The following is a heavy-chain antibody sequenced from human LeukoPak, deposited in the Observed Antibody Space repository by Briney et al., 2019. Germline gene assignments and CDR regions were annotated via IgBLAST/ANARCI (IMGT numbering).Heavy chain of an antibody. D-gene: IGHD6-19*01. Sequence: GGSLRLSCAASGFTFSTYAMHWVRQAPGKGLEWVAVISSDGSDNCYADSVKGRLTISRDNSKNTLYLQMNSLRAEDTAVYYCARASYSSGWYGTPNFDYWGQGTLVTVSS. CDR2: ISSDGSDN. V-gene: IGHV3-30*04. J-gene: IGHJ4*02. CDR3: ARASYSSGWYGTPNFDY. CDR1: GFTFSTYA.